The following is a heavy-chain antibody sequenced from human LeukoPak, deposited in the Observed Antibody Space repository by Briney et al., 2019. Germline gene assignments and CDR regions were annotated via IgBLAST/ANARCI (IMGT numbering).Heavy chain of an antibody. CDR2: IYHSGNT. Sequence: SETLSLTCAVYGGSFSGYYWSWIRQTPGKGLEWIGSIYHSGNTYYNPSLKSRVTILVDTSKNQFSLNLTSVTAADTAVYYCARQEFGSSWSPPEYFDLWGRGTLVTVSS. D-gene: IGHD6-19*01. CDR3: ARQEFGSSWSPPEYFDL. CDR1: GGSFSGYY. V-gene: IGHV4-34*01. J-gene: IGHJ2*01.